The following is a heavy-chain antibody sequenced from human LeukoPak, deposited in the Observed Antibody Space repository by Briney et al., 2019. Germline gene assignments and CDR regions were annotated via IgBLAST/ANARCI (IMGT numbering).Heavy chain of an antibody. Sequence: GASVKVSCKASGYTFTDYSMHWVRQAPGQGLEWMGWISPDGGGTKSAQKFQGRATMTRDTFINTAYMELRSLRSDDTAVYYCARDYFGSGRYSPFDPWGQGTLITVSS. D-gene: IGHD3-10*01. CDR1: GYTFTDYS. CDR3: ARDYFGSGRYSPFDP. V-gene: IGHV1-2*02. J-gene: IGHJ5*02. CDR2: ISPDGGGT.